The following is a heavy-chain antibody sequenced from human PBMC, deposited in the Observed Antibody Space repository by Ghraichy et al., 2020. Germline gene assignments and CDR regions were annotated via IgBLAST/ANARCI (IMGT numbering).Heavy chain of an antibody. Sequence: SETLSLTCTVSGGSISSYYWSWIRQPPGKGLEWIGYIYYSGSTNYNPSLKSRVTISVDTSKNQFSLKLSSVTAADTAVYYCARGSSWSGYPNWGQGTLVTVSS. V-gene: IGHV4-59*01. D-gene: IGHD3-3*01. CDR3: ARGSSWSGYPN. CDR1: GGSISSYY. CDR2: IYYSGST. J-gene: IGHJ4*02.